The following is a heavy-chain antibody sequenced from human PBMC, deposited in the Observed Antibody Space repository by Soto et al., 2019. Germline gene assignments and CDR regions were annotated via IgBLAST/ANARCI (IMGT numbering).Heavy chain of an antibody. CDR3: ARDGGCRDGYRVGCNWFDP. CDR1: GFTFSSYG. Sequence: QVQLVESGGGVVQPGRSLRLSCAASGFTFSSYGMHWVRQAPGKGLEWVAAIWYDGSNKYYADSVKGRFTISRDNSKQTLYLQRNSLRAEDTAVYYCARDGGCRDGYRVGCNWFDPWCQGALVTVSS. D-gene: IGHD5-12*01. J-gene: IGHJ5*02. CDR2: IWYDGSNK. V-gene: IGHV3-33*08.